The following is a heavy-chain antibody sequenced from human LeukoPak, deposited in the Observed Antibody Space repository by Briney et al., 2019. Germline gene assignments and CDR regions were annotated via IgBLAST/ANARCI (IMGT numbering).Heavy chain of an antibody. CDR3: ARVELIRDYHFDY. J-gene: IGHJ4*02. D-gene: IGHD1-7*01. CDR2: INPNTGGT. Sequence: ASVKVSCKASGYTFTGYYMHWVRQAPAQGLEWMGRINPNTGGTIYAQKFQGRATMTRDTSITTAYMELSRLRSDDTAVYYCARVELIRDYHFDYWGQGTLVTVSS. V-gene: IGHV1-2*06. CDR1: GYTFTGYY.